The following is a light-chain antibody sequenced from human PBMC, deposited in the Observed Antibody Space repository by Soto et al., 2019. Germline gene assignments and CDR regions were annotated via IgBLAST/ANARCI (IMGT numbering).Light chain of an antibody. V-gene: IGKV3-15*01. Sequence: EIVMTQSPATLSVSPGERATLSCRASQSVNSNLAWYQQKPDQAPRLLIYDASTRATGIPARFSGSGSGTEFTLTISSLQSEDFAVYYCQQSDDWPPFFTFGPGTKVDIK. CDR1: QSVNSN. CDR2: DAS. J-gene: IGKJ3*01. CDR3: QQSDDWPPFFT.